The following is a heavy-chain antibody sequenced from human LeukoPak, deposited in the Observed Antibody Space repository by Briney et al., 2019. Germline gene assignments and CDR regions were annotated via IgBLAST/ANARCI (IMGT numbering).Heavy chain of an antibody. V-gene: IGHV4-39*01. CDR2: IYYSGST. CDR3: ARHRSSGWHDY. Sequence: SETLSLTCTVSGGSISSSSYYWGWIRQPPGKGLEWIGIIYYSGSTYYNPSLKSRVTISVDTSKNQFSLKLSSVTAADTAVYYCARHRSSGWHDYWGQGTLVTVSS. CDR1: GGSISSSSYY. J-gene: IGHJ4*02. D-gene: IGHD6-19*01.